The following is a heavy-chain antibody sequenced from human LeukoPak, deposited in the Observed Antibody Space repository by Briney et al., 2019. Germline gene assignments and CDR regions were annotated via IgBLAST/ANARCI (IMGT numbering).Heavy chain of an antibody. D-gene: IGHD6-13*01. CDR3: AGRGSSWYPVDY. Sequence: ASVKVSCKASGYTFTSYAISWVRQAPGQGLEWMGGIIPIFGTANYAQKFQGRVTITADESTSTAYMELSSLRSEDTAVYYCAGRGSSWYPVDYWGQGTLVTVSS. V-gene: IGHV1-69*13. CDR1: GYTFTSYA. J-gene: IGHJ4*02. CDR2: IIPIFGTA.